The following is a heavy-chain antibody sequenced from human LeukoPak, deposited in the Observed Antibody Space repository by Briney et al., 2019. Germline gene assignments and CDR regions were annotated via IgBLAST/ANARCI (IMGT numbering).Heavy chain of an antibody. CDR1: GFAFSNYW. Sequence: PGGSLRLSCAASGFAFSNYWMRWVRQAPGKGLVWVSRTNTDGINTIFADSVKGRFTISRDNAKNTLYLQMSSLRAEDTAVYYCARGRDYSFDYWGQGNLVTVSS. D-gene: IGHD2-21*01. CDR3: ARGRDYSFDY. V-gene: IGHV3-74*01. CDR2: TNTDGINT. J-gene: IGHJ4*02.